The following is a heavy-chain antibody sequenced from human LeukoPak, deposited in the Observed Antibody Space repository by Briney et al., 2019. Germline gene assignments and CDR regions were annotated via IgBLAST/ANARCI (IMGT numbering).Heavy chain of an antibody. CDR1: GFTVSTNY. Sequence: SGGSLRLSCAVSGFTVSTNYMSWVRQAPGKGLEWVSVIYSGDSTYYADSVKGRFTISRDNSKNTLYLQMNSLRAEDTAVYYCAKDQRWRFTVVRGVTLDYWGQGTLVTVSS. V-gene: IGHV3-53*05. J-gene: IGHJ4*02. CDR2: IYSGDST. D-gene: IGHD3-10*01. CDR3: AKDQRWRFTVVRGVTLDY.